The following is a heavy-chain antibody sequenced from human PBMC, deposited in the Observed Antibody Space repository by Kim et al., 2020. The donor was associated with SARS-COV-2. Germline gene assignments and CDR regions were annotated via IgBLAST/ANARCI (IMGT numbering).Heavy chain of an antibody. V-gene: IGHV3-23*01. CDR3: AKDPGYSSSWYSGDDAFDI. CDR2: ISGSGGST. D-gene: IGHD6-13*01. J-gene: IGHJ3*02. Sequence: GGSLRLSCAASGFTFSSYAMSWVRQAPGKGLEWVSAISGSGGSTYYADSVKGRFTISRDNSKNTLYLQMNSLRAEDTAVCYCAKDPGYSSSWYSGDDAFDIWGQGTMVTVSS. CDR1: GFTFSSYA.